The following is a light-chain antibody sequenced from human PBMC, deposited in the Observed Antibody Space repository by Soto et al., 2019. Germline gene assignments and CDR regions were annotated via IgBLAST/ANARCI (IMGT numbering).Light chain of an antibody. CDR3: QQSYSTPYT. V-gene: IGKV1-39*01. CDR1: QSISSY. J-gene: IGKJ2*01. CDR2: AAS. Sequence: DIPMTQSPSSLSASVGDRVTITCRASQSISSYLNWYQQKPGKAPKLLIYAASSLQSGVPSRFSGSGSGTDFTLTISSLQPEDGATYYCQQSYSTPYTFGQGPKLEIK.